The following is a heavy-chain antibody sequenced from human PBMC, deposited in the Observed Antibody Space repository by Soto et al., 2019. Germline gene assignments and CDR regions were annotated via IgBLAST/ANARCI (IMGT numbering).Heavy chain of an antibody. V-gene: IGHV1-3*01. J-gene: IGHJ5*02. CDR1: GYTFTSYA. Sequence: QVQLVQSRAEVKKPGASVKVSCKASGYTFTSYAMHWVRQAPGQRLEWMGWINAGNGNTKYSQKFQGRVTITRDTSASTAYMELSSLRSEDTAVYYCAKGYGGYFHWFDPWGQGTLVTVSS. D-gene: IGHD4-17*01. CDR3: AKGYGGYFHWFDP. CDR2: INAGNGNT.